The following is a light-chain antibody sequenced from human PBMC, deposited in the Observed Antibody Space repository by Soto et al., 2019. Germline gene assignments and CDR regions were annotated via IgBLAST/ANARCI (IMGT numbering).Light chain of an antibody. J-gene: IGKJ3*01. CDR2: DTS. Sequence: EIVLKQSPATLSLSPGETATLSCRSSPGVDRYLAWYQQKVGQSPRLIIYDTSNRATGVPPRFSGSGYGTDFTLTITSLQTEDYALDFCQHLRYSPPGFVPGTRVELK. CDR1: PGVDRY. V-gene: IGKV3-11*01. CDR3: QHLRYSPPG.